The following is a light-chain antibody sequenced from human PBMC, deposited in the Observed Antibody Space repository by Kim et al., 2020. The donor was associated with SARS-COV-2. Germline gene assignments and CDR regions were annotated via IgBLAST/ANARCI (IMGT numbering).Light chain of an antibody. CDR1: SSDIGYYNY. J-gene: IGLJ2*01. Sequence: QSALTQPASVSGSPGQSITISCAGTSSDIGYYNYVSWFQQHPGKAPKLIVYDVSYRPSGVSYRFSGSKSGNTASLNISGLQAEDEADYYCSSYTRSSTLIFGGGTQLTVL. CDR3: SSYTRSSTLI. V-gene: IGLV2-14*01. CDR2: DVS.